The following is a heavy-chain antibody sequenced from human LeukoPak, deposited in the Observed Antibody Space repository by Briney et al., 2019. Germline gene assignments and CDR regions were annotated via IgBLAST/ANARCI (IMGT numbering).Heavy chain of an antibody. CDR1: GYTFTSHY. CDR2: IAPGGGIT. Sequence: ASVKVPCKASGYTFTSHYIHWVRQAPGQGLEWTGIIAPGGGITRNAQKFQDRVTMSRDSSTSTVYMELSSLTSEDTAVYYCAGSSHQRNWFDPWGQGTLVTVS. V-gene: IGHV1-46*01. J-gene: IGHJ5*02. CDR3: AGSSHQRNWFDP. D-gene: IGHD3-10*01.